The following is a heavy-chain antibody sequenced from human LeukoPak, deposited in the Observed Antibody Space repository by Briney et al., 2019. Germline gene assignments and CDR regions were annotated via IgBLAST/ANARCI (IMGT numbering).Heavy chain of an antibody. Sequence: GGTLRLSCAASGFTFSSYGMSWVRQAPGKGLEWVSAISGSGGSTYYADSVKGRFTISRDNSKNTLYLQINSLRAEDTAVYYCAKESSSWPSYFDYWGQGTLVTVSS. CDR1: GFTFSSYG. V-gene: IGHV3-23*01. CDR2: ISGSGGST. D-gene: IGHD6-13*01. CDR3: AKESSSWPSYFDY. J-gene: IGHJ4*02.